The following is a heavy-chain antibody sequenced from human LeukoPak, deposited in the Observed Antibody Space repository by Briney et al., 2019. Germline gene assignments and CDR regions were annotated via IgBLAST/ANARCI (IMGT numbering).Heavy chain of an antibody. J-gene: IGHJ4*02. CDR3: ARDPYYYDSSGYRFDY. Sequence: GGSLRLSCAASGFTFSSYSMNWVHQAPGKGLEWVAVISYDGSNKYYADSVKGRFTISRDNSKNTLYLQMNSLRAEDTAVYYCARDPYYYDSSGYRFDYWGQGTLVTVSS. CDR1: GFTFSSYS. CDR2: ISYDGSNK. D-gene: IGHD3-22*01. V-gene: IGHV3-30*03.